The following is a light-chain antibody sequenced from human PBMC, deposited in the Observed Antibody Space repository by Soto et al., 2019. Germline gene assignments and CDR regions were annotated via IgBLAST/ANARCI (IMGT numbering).Light chain of an antibody. V-gene: IGKV1-5*01. J-gene: IGKJ1*01. CDR3: QQYNSYWGT. CDR1: QSISSW. CDR2: DAS. Sequence: DIQMTQSPSTLSASVGDRVTNTCRANQSISSWLAWYQQKPGKAPKLLIYDASSLESGVPSRFSGSGSGTEFTFTISSLQPDDFATYYCQQYNSYWGTFGQGTKVDIK.